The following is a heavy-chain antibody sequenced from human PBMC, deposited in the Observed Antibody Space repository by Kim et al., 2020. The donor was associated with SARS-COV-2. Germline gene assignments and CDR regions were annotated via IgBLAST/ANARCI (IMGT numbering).Heavy chain of an antibody. V-gene: IGHV3-33*05. Sequence: GGSLRLSCAASGFTFSSYGMHWVRQAPGKGLEWVAVISYDGSNKYYADSVKGRFTISRDNSKNTLYLQMNSLRAEDTAVYYCARERFYSCGYSGYDTRVGNYFDYWGQGTLVTVSS. CDR3: ARERFYSCGYSGYDTRVGNYFDY. J-gene: IGHJ4*02. D-gene: IGHD5-12*01. CDR2: ISYDGSNK. CDR1: GFTFSSYG.